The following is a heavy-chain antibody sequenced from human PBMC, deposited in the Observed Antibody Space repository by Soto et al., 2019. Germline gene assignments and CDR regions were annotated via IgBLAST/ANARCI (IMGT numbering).Heavy chain of an antibody. CDR2: VWYDGSNK. Sequence: QVKLVESGGGVVQPGMSLRLSCVASGFTLSSNAMHWVRQAPGKGLEWVAVVWYDGSNKYYADSVKGRFTISRDNSKNTLYLQMNSLRVEDTAVYYCARDSSHGTGGFFDYWGQGSLVTVSS. V-gene: IGHV3-33*01. D-gene: IGHD3-10*01. CDR3: ARDSSHGTGGFFDY. J-gene: IGHJ4*02. CDR1: GFTLSSNA.